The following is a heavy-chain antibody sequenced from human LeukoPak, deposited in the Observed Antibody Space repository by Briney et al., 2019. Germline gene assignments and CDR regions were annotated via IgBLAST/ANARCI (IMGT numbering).Heavy chain of an antibody. J-gene: IGHJ4*02. CDR1: GGSISSSSYY. V-gene: IGHV4-39*01. D-gene: IGHD3-16*02. Sequence: SETLSLTCTVSGGSISSSSYYWGWIRQPPGKGLEWIGSIYYSGSTYYNPSLKSRVTISVDTSKNQFSLKLSSVTAADTAVYYCARSSLVDDYWGQGTLVTVSS. CDR3: ARSSLVDDY. CDR2: IYYSGST.